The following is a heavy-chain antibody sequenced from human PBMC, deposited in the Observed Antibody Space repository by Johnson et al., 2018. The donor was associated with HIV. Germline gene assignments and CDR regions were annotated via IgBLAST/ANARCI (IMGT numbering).Heavy chain of an antibody. CDR2: IYSGGST. CDR3: AKDRDSSFYDPDYAFDI. Sequence: VQLVESGGGVVRPGGSPRLSCAASGFTVSSNYMSWVRQAPGKGLEWVSVIYSGGSTYYADSVKGRLTISRDNAKHSLYLQMNSLRAEDTALYYCAKDRDSSFYDPDYAFDIWGHGTMVTVSS. CDR1: GFTVSSNY. D-gene: IGHD6-19*01. J-gene: IGHJ3*02. V-gene: IGHV3-66*02.